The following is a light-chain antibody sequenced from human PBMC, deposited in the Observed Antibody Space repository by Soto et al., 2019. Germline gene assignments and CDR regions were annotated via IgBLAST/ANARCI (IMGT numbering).Light chain of an antibody. J-gene: IGKJ1*01. V-gene: IGKV1-5*03. CDR3: QQYNSYSRT. CDR1: QSISSW. CDR2: KAS. Sequence: DIQMTQSPSTLSASVGDRVTITCRASQSISSWLAWYQQKPGKAPKLLIYKASSLESGVPSRFSGSGSGTEFTLTISSLQHDDFATYYFQQYNSYSRTFGQGTKVEIK.